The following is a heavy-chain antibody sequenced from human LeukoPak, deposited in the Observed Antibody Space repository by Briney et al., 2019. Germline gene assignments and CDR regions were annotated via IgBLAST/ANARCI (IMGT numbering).Heavy chain of an antibody. CDR2: ISGSGGNT. Sequence: GALRLSRAASGFTFSSYAMSRVRQAPGTGPEWGLTISGSGGNTYYADSVKGRFTISRDNSKNTLRLQMNSLRAEDTSLYYCAKGSLGSWYFFDYWGQGTLVTVSS. CDR1: GFTFSSYA. J-gene: IGHJ4*02. CDR3: AKGSLGSWYFFDY. D-gene: IGHD6-13*01. V-gene: IGHV3-23*01.